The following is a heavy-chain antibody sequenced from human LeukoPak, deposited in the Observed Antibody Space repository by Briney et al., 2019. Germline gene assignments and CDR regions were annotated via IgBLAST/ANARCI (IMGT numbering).Heavy chain of an antibody. CDR3: TRGDDFSGDY. CDR2: IHPEGNEK. D-gene: IGHD2-21*02. V-gene: IGHV3-7*04. J-gene: IGHJ4*02. CDR1: GFTFSNYW. Sequence: GGSLRLSCAASGFTFSNYWMSWVRQAPGRGLEWVANIHPEGNEKYHVDSVKGRFTISRDNTKNSLFLQMHGLRVEDTAVYYCTRGDDFSGDYWGQGTLVTVSS.